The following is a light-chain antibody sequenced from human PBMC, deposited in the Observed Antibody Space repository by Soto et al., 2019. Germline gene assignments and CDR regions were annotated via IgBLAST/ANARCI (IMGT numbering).Light chain of an antibody. J-gene: IGKJ1*01. V-gene: IGKV3-11*01. CDR1: QSVRSY. Sequence: EIVLTQSPATLSLSPGERATLSCRASQSVRSYLAWYQQKPGQAPRLLMYDVSNRATGIPASFSGSGSGTDFTLTISDVQPEDFAVYYCHQRQSWPRTFGQGTKVDIK. CDR2: DVS. CDR3: HQRQSWPRT.